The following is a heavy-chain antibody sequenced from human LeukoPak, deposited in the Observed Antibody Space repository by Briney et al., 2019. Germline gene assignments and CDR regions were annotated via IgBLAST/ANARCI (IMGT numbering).Heavy chain of an antibody. CDR1: GFTFSDYS. V-gene: IGHV3-48*01. CDR2: IGSGGAI. J-gene: IGHJ3*02. Sequence: PGGSLKLSCAASGFTFSDYSMNWVPQAPGKGLEWVSYIGSGGAIYYADSVKGRFTISRDNAKNSLCLQMNSLRGEDTSVYYCAREGYYGAFDIWGQGTMVTVSS. CDR3: AREGYYGAFDI. D-gene: IGHD3-10*01.